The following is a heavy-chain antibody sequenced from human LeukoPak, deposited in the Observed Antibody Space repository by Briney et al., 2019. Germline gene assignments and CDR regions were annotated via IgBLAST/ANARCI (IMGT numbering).Heavy chain of an antibody. J-gene: IGHJ3*02. V-gene: IGHV4-59*08. Sequence: PSETLSLTCTVSGGSISSHYWSWIRQPPGKGLEWIGYIYYSGGTNYNPSLKSRVTISVDTSKNQFSLKLSSVTAADTAVYYCARQAVAGSADAFDIWGQGTMVTVSS. CDR3: ARQAVAGSADAFDI. D-gene: IGHD6-19*01. CDR2: IYYSGGT. CDR1: GGSISSHY.